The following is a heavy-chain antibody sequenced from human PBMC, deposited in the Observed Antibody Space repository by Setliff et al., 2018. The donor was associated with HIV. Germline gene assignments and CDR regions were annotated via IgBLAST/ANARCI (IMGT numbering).Heavy chain of an antibody. V-gene: IGHV3-7*01. CDR2: IRQDGNVF. Sequence: LRLSCVASGFSFASSWTSWVRQAPGKGLEWVANIRQDGNVFYYVDSVNGRFTISRDNAKNSPYLHMNSLRGEDTAVYYCTKDVNWKLEYWGQGALVTVSS. J-gene: IGHJ4*02. CDR3: TKDVNWKLEY. CDR1: GFSFASSW. D-gene: IGHD1-1*01.